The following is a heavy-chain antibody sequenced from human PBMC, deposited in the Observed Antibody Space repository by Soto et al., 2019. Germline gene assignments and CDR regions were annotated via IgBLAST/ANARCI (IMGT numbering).Heavy chain of an antibody. CDR2: ISYDGSKE. D-gene: IGHD3-22*01. CDR1: GFPFSDYY. CDR3: ARSKSSGYYKFDY. Sequence: PGGSLSLSCAASGFPFSDYYMSWIRQAPGKGLEWVAVISYDGSKEYYADSVKGRFTISRDSSKNTLYLQMNSLRAEDTAVYYCARSKSSGYYKFDYWGQGALVTVSS. J-gene: IGHJ4*02. V-gene: IGHV3-30*03.